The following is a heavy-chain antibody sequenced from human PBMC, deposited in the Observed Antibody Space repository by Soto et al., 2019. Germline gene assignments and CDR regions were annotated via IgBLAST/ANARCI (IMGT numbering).Heavy chain of an antibody. CDR3: ARGGYCSGGSCYNDY. J-gene: IGHJ4*02. D-gene: IGHD2-15*01. CDR2: MNPNSGNT. Sequence: QVQLVQSGAEVKKPGASVKVSCKASGYTFTSYDINWMLQATGQGLEGMGWMNPNSGNTGYAQKLQGRVTMTRNTSISTAYMELSSLRSEDTAVYYCARGGYCSGGSCYNDYWGQGTLVTVSS. CDR1: GYTFTSYD. V-gene: IGHV1-8*01.